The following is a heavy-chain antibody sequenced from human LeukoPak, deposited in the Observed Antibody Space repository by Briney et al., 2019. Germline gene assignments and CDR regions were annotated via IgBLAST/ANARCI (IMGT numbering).Heavy chain of an antibody. J-gene: IGHJ4*02. CDR1: GGTVSRYA. D-gene: IGHD6-13*01. CDR3: AGIGGRSWYDPWYFDY. V-gene: IGHV1-69*01. CDR2: LIPIFGSA. Sequence: ASVKVSCKASGGTVSRYAISWVRQAPGQGLGWMGGLIPIFGSANYAQKFQGRVTITADESTSTAYMELSSLRPDDTAVYYCAGIGGRSWYDPWYFDYWGQGTLVTVSS.